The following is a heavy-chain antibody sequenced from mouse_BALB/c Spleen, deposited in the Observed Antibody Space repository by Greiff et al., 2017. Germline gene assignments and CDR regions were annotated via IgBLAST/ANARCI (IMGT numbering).Heavy chain of an antibody. CDR3: ARCGYYFDY. J-gene: IGHJ2*01. D-gene: IGHD1-1*02. V-gene: IGHV3-6*02. CDR1: GYSITSGYY. Sequence: DVQLQESGPGLVKPSQSLSLTCSVTGYSITSGYYWNWIRQFPGNKLEWMGYISYDGSNNYNPSLKNRISITRDTSKNQFFLKLNSVTTEDTATYYCARCGYYFDYWGQGTTLTVSS. CDR2: ISYDGSN.